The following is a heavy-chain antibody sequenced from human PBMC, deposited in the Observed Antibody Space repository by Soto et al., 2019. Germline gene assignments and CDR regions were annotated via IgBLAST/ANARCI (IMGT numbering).Heavy chain of an antibody. V-gene: IGHV1-69*15. Sequence: QVQLVQSVAEVKKPGSSVKVACKASVGTVSNFAISWVRQASGQGLEWVGSIIPMFNTTNYGLRVQGRVTITSDESQGAAYLGLNSLRSADSAVYYGVRCALRYHSIRFYLGIYGMDVWRQGTTVAVSS. CDR3: VRCALRYHSIRFYLGIYGMDV. D-gene: IGHD6-13*01. CDR2: IIPMFNTT. CDR1: VGTVSNFA. J-gene: IGHJ6*02.